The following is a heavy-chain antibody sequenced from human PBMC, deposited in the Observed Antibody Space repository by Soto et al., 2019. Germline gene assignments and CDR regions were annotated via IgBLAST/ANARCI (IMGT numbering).Heavy chain of an antibody. D-gene: IGHD3-22*01. V-gene: IGHV3-15*07. CDR2: IKSKTDGGTI. J-gene: IGHJ4*02. Sequence: GGSLRLSCAASGFTFSNAWMNWVRQAPGKGLEWVGRIKSKTDGGTIDYAARVKGRFTISRDDSKNTLYLQMNSLKTEDTAVYYCTIHIAVIIVGQDCWGQGTQVTVSS. CDR1: GFTFSNAW. CDR3: TIHIAVIIVGQDC.